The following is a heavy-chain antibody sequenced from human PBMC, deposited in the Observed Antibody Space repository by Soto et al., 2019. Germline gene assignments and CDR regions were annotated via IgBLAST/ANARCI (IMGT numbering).Heavy chain of an antibody. D-gene: IGHD6-13*01. Sequence: GGSLRLPCAASGFTCSSYSMNCVLQAPGKGLEWVSSISSSSSYIYYADSVKGRFTISRDNAKNSLYLQMNSLRAEDTAVYYCGGDSSSWSYYYGMDVWGQGTTVTVSS. V-gene: IGHV3-21*01. CDR2: ISSSSSYI. CDR1: GFTCSSYS. J-gene: IGHJ6*02. CDR3: GGDSSSWSYYYGMDV.